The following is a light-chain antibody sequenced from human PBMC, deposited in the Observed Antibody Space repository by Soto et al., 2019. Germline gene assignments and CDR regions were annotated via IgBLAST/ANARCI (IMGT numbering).Light chain of an antibody. Sequence: EIVLTQSPGTLSLSPGERATLSCRASQSVSSSYLAWYQQKPGQAPRLLIYAASSRATGIPDRFSGSGSGTYFTITISRLAPEDFAVYYWQQYGSSPWTFGQGTKVEIK. J-gene: IGKJ1*01. CDR1: QSVSSSY. CDR2: AAS. CDR3: QQYGSSPWT. V-gene: IGKV3-20*01.